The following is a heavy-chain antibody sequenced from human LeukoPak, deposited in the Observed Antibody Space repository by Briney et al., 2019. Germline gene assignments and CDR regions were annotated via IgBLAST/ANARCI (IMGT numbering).Heavy chain of an antibody. CDR1: GGTFSSYA. Sequence: SVKVSCKASGGTFSSYAISWVRQAPGRGLEWMGGIIPIFGTTNYAQKVQGRVTITTDESTSTDYMELSSLRSEDTAVYYCARVSSFWIRNRTYYYMDVWGKGTTVTVSS. D-gene: IGHD3-3*01. V-gene: IGHV1-69*05. CDR3: ARVSSFWIRNRTYYYMDV. J-gene: IGHJ6*03. CDR2: IIPIFGTT.